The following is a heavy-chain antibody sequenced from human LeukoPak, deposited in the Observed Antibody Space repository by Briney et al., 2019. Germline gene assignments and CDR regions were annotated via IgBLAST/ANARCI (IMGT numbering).Heavy chain of an antibody. CDR3: ARGSGSYYGTLDY. CDR2: IYYSGST. V-gene: IGHV4-59*08. CDR1: GGSISSYY. D-gene: IGHD1-26*01. J-gene: IGHJ4*02. Sequence: SETLSLTCTVSGGSISSYYWSWIRQPPGKGLEWIGYIYYSGSTNYNPSLKSRVTISVDTSKNQFSLKLSSVTAADTAVYYCARGSGSYYGTLDYWGQGTLVTVS.